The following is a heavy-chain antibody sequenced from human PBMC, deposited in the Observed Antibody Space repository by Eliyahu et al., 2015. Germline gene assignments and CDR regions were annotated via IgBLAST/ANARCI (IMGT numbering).Heavy chain of an antibody. Sequence: VQLVESGGGLVKPGGSLRLSCAASGFTFSXXSMNWVRQAPGKGLEWVSSISSSSSYIYYADSVKGRFTISRDNAKNSLYLQMNSLRAEDTAVYYCARDEGIAAAGPGGQDYWGQGTLVTVSS. V-gene: IGHV3-21*01. CDR3: ARDEGIAAAGPGGQDY. J-gene: IGHJ4*02. CDR2: ISSSSSYI. D-gene: IGHD6-13*01. CDR1: GFTFSXXS.